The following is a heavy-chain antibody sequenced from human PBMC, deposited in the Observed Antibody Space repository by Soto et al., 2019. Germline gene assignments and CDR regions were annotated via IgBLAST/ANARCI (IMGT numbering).Heavy chain of an antibody. V-gene: IGHV3-23*01. CDR3: ARVCTSCPIDY. J-gene: IGHJ4*02. CDR2: VSGGADTT. D-gene: IGHD2-2*01. CDR1: GFTFSNYA. Sequence: EVQLLESGGGLVQPGGSLRLSCAASGFTFSNYAMNWVRQAPGKGREWVSGVSGGADTTYYAGSVRGRFTISRDNSKNILYLQMNSLRAEDTAVYFCARVCTSCPIDYWGQGTPVTVSS.